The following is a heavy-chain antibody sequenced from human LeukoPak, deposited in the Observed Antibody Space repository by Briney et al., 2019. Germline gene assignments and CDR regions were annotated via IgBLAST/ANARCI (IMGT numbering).Heavy chain of an antibody. CDR2: ISYSGST. D-gene: IGHD2-15*01. V-gene: IGHV4-59*08. CDR1: GGSISSYY. CDR3: ARTYCRGGSCHFDY. Sequence: SETLSLTCTVSGGSISSYYWSWIRQPPRKGLEWIGYISYSGSTDSNPSLKSRVTISVDTSKNQISLKLSSVTAADTAVYYCARTYCRGGSCHFDYWGQGTLVTVSS. J-gene: IGHJ4*02.